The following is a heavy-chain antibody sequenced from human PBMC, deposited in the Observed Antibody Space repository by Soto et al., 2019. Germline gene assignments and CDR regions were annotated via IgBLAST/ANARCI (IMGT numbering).Heavy chain of an antibody. CDR1: GYTFTSYA. CDR2: INAGNGNT. J-gene: IGHJ3*02. V-gene: IGHV1-3*01. CDR3: SDTWEIGIMITFGGVHANAIDT. D-gene: IGHD3-16*01. Sequence: ASVKVSCKASGYTFTSYAMHWVRQAPGQRLEWMGWINAGNGNTKYSQKFQGGVTITRDTSASTAYMEQSSLRSEDTAVYCCSDTWEIGIMITFGGVHANAIDTWGQGTMVTVS.